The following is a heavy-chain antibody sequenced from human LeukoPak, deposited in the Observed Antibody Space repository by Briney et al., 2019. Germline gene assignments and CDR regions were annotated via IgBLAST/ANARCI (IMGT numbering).Heavy chain of an antibody. D-gene: IGHD3-3*01. CDR3: ARPPEYDFWSGYYAPGSDDYYYYYGMDV. J-gene: IGHJ6*02. CDR1: GGTFSSYA. Sequence: GASVTVSCKASGGTFSSYAISWVRQAPGQGLEWMGGIIPIFGTANYAQKFQGRVTITADESTSTAYMELSSLRSEDTAVYYCARPPEYDFWSGYYAPGSDDYYYYYGMDVWGQGTTVTVSS. V-gene: IGHV1-69*13. CDR2: IIPIFGTA.